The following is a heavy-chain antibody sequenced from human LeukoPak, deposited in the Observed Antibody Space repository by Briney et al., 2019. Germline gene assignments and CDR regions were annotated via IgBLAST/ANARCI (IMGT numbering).Heavy chain of an antibody. CDR1: GFTFSSYW. J-gene: IGHJ6*03. Sequence: GGSLRLSCAASGFTFSSYWMSWVRQAPGKGPEWVANIKQDGSEKYYVDSVKGRFTISRDNAKNSLYLQMNSLRAEDTAVYYCARMGLTVGEHYDFWSGYSSMDVWGKGTTVTVSS. CDR2: IKQDGSEK. CDR3: ARMGLTVGEHYDFWSGYSSMDV. V-gene: IGHV3-7*01. D-gene: IGHD3-3*01.